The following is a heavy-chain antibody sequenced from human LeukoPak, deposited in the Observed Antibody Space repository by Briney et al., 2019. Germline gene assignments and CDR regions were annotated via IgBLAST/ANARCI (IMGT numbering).Heavy chain of an antibody. CDR1: GYTFTSHY. CDR3: ARDMDSGPDFFDY. CDR2: INPSGSST. Sequence: ASVKVSCKASGYTFTSHYMHWVRQAPGQGLEWMGLINPSGSSTLYAQKFQGRVTMTRDTSISTAYMELSRLRSDDTAVYYCARDMDSGPDFFDYWGLGTLVTVSS. J-gene: IGHJ4*02. D-gene: IGHD1-26*01. V-gene: IGHV1-2*06.